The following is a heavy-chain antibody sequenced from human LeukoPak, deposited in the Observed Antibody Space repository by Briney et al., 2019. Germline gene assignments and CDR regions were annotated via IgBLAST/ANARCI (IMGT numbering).Heavy chain of an antibody. J-gene: IGHJ6*02. Sequence: PSETLSLTCAVYGGSFSGDYWSWIRQPPGKGLEWIGEINHSGSTNYNPSLKSRVTVSLDTSKNQFSLKLSPVTAADTAVYYCARCDDYGGDSWAMDVWGQGTTVTVSS. CDR1: GGSFSGDY. CDR2: INHSGST. CDR3: ARCDDYGGDSWAMDV. D-gene: IGHD4-23*01. V-gene: IGHV4-34*01.